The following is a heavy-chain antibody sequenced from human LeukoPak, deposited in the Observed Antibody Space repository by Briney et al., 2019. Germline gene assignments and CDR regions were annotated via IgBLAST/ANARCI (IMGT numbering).Heavy chain of an antibody. J-gene: IGHJ4*02. Sequence: SETLSLTCAVYGGSFSGYYWSWIRQPPGKGLEWIGEINHSGSTNYNPSLKSRVTISVDTSKNQFSLKLSSVTAADTAVYYCASATNYYDSSGTGPYYFDYWGQGTLVTVSS. D-gene: IGHD3-22*01. CDR2: INHSGST. CDR3: ASATNYYDSSGTGPYYFDY. CDR1: GGSFSGYY. V-gene: IGHV4-34*01.